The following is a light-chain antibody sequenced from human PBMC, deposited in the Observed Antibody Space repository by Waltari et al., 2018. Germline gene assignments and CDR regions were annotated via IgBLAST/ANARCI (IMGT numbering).Light chain of an antibody. J-gene: IGKJ2*01. Sequence: CGASQGVSSYLAWYQQKPGQAPRLLIYDASNRATGIPARFSGSGSGTDFTLTISSLEPEDFAVYYCQQRSNWPPYTFGQGTKLEIK. CDR2: DAS. CDR3: QQRSNWPPYT. V-gene: IGKV3-11*01. CDR1: QGVSSY.